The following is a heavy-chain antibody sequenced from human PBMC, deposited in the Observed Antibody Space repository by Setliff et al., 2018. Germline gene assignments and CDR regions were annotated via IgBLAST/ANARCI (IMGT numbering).Heavy chain of an antibody. J-gene: IGHJ5*02. V-gene: IGHV1-46*01. Sequence: GASVKVSCKASGYTLSKYYMHWVRQAPGQGLEWMGIINPSGGLTKYAQKFQGGVTMTRDTSTSTVYMELSSLRSEDTAVYHCARTDGVGARGDWFDPWGQGTLVTVSS. CDR2: INPSGGLT. D-gene: IGHD1-26*01. CDR1: GYTLSKYY. CDR3: ARTDGVGARGDWFDP.